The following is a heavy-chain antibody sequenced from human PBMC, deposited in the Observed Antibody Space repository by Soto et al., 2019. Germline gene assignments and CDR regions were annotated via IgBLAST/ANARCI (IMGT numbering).Heavy chain of an antibody. D-gene: IGHD1-26*01. J-gene: IGHJ3*02. CDR2: IYPSDSDT. CDR1: GYRFTSYW. CDR3: ARQTGSSPNAFDI. Sequence: GESLKISCKGSGYRFTSYWIGWVRQMPGKGLEWMGIIYPSDSDTRYSPSLQGQVTISVDKSISSAYLLWSSLKASDTAMYYCARQTGSSPNAFDIWGHRTMVTVSS. V-gene: IGHV5-51*01.